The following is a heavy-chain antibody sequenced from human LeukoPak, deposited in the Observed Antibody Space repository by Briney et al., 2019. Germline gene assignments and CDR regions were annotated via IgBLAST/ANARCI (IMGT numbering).Heavy chain of an antibody. V-gene: IGHV3-74*01. D-gene: IGHD1-14*01. CDR3: ARSNQADDY. Sequence: HPGRSLRLSCAASGFTFSSYWMHWVRQVPGKGLVWVARINPGGSSITYADSVKGRFTISRDNAKNTLYLQMGSLRAEDTGVYYCARSNQADDYWGQGTLVTVSS. CDR2: INPGGSSI. J-gene: IGHJ4*02. CDR1: GFTFSSYW.